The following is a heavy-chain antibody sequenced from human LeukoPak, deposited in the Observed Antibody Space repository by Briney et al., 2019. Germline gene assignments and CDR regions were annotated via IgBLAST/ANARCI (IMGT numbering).Heavy chain of an antibody. J-gene: IGHJ3*02. CDR2: IYPGDSDT. CDR3: ARAPNYDFWSGYSPGAFDI. D-gene: IGHD3-3*01. CDR1: GYSFTSYW. V-gene: IGHV5-51*01. Sequence: GESLKISCKGSGYSFTSYWIGWVRQMPGKGLEWMGIIYPGDSDTRYSPSFQGQVTISADKSISTAYLQWSSLKASDTAMYYCARAPNYDFWSGYSPGAFDIWGQGTMVTVSS.